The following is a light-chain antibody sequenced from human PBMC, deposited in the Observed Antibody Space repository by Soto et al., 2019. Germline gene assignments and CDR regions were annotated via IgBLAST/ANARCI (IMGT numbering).Light chain of an antibody. CDR2: SNN. V-gene: IGLV1-44*01. J-gene: IGLJ2*01. CDR3: AAWDDSLNGVV. CDR1: SSNIGSNT. Sequence: QSVLTQPPSASGTPGQRVTISCSGSSSNIGSNTVNWDQQIPGTAPKLLIYSNNQRPSGVPDRFSGSKSGTSASLAISGIQSEDEGDYYCAAWDDSLNGVVFGGGTQLTVL.